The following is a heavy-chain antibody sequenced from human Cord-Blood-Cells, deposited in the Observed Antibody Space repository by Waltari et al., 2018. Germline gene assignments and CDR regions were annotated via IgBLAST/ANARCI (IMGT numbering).Heavy chain of an antibody. CDR1: GFTVSSTY. Sequence: EVQLVESGGGLVQPGGSMRLSCAASGFTVSSTYMSWVRQAPGKGLEWVSVIYSGGSTYYADSVKGRFTISRHNSKNTLYLQMNSLRAEDTAVYYCASTIGSYYDYWGQGTLVTVSS. CDR3: ASTIGSYYDY. V-gene: IGHV3-53*04. D-gene: IGHD1-26*01. J-gene: IGHJ4*02. CDR2: IYSGGST.